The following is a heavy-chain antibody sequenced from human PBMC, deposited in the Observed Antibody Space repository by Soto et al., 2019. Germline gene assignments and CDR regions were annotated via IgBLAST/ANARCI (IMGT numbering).Heavy chain of an antibody. D-gene: IGHD6-6*01. Sequence: GGSLRLSCAASGFTFSSYGMHWVRQAPGKGLEWVAVIWYDGSNKYYADSVKGRFTISRDNSKNTLYLQMNSLRAEETAVYYCARGASAAPYSSSSDYYYYGMDVWGQGTTVTVSS. J-gene: IGHJ6*02. CDR2: IWYDGSNK. CDR3: ARGASAAPYSSSSDYYYYGMDV. V-gene: IGHV3-33*01. CDR1: GFTFSSYG.